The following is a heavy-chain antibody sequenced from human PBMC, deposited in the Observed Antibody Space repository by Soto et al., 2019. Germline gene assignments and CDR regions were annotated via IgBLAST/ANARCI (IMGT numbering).Heavy chain of an antibody. D-gene: IGHD1-26*01. J-gene: IGHJ4*02. CDR2: MNQDGSDK. Sequence: EVQLVESGGDLVQPGGSLRLSCAASGFTFSNYYMTWVRQAPGKGLEWVANMNQDGSDKRYVDSVRGRFTISRDNAKNSLYVQMNSLKVEDTAVYYCARVESGSYDYWGQGALVTVSS. V-gene: IGHV3-7*01. CDR1: GFTFSNYY. CDR3: ARVESGSYDY.